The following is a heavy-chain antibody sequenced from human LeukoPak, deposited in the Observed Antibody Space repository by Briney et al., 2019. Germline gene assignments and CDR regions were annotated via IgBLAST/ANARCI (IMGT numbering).Heavy chain of an antibody. J-gene: IGHJ4*02. Sequence: GGSLRLSCAASGFTFSSYAMSWVRQAPGKGLECVSAISGSGGSAYYADSVKGRFTISRDNSKNTLYLQMNSLRAEDTAVYYCAKSLWQQLIQRTTVDNWGQGTLVTVSS. D-gene: IGHD6-13*01. V-gene: IGHV3-23*01. CDR1: GFTFSSYA. CDR3: AKSLWQQLIQRTTVDN. CDR2: ISGSGGSA.